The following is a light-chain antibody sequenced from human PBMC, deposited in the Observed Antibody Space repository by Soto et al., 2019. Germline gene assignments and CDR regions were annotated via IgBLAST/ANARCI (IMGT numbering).Light chain of an antibody. CDR1: STDVGGSKY. V-gene: IGLV2-14*01. CDR2: EIS. J-gene: IGLJ1*01. CDR3: TAYSSSGTLVV. Sequence: QSVLTQPASASGSPGQSITISCTGSSTDVGGSKYICWYQQFPGKAPKLMIYEISDRPSGVSNRFSGSKSGKTASLTITGLQAEDEADYYCTAYSSSGTLVVFGSGTKVTVL.